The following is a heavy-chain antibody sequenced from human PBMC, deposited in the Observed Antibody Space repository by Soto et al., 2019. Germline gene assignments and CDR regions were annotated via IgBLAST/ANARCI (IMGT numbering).Heavy chain of an antibody. CDR1: GGSFSGYY. D-gene: IGHD2-2*01. Sequence: SETLSLTCAVYGGSFSGYYWSWIRQPPGKGLEWIGEINHSGSTNYNPSLKSRVTISVDTSKNQFSLKLSSVTAADTAVYYCASGAWLLGDIVVVPAAMGAFDIWGQGTMVTVSS. CDR2: INHSGST. J-gene: IGHJ3*02. CDR3: ASGAWLLGDIVVVPAAMGAFDI. V-gene: IGHV4-34*01.